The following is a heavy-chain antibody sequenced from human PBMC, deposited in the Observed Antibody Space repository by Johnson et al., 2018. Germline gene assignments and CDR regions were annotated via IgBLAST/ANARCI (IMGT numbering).Heavy chain of an antibody. D-gene: IGHD3-9*01. CDR3: GRGPGPYVWLRGETDYYYMDV. J-gene: IGHJ6*03. V-gene: IGHV4-59*01. Sequence: QVQLQESGPGLVKPSETLSLTCTVSGGSISSYYWSWIRQPPGKGLEWIGYIYYSGSTNYNPSLKSRVTISVDTTKNQFSLKLSSVTAADPAVYYCGRGPGPYVWLRGETDYYYMDVWGKGTTVTVSS. CDR1: GGSISSYY. CDR2: IYYSGST.